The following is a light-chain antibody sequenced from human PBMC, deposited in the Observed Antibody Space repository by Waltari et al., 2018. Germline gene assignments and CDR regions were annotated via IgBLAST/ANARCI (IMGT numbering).Light chain of an antibody. V-gene: IGKV4-1*01. CDR2: LAS. J-gene: IGKJ5*01. CDR3: QQYYVPPLT. CDR1: QSVLYSSNNKNY. Sequence: DIVMTQSPDSLAVSLGVRATINCKSSQSVLYSSNNKNYLAWYQQKPGQTPKLLIYLASTRESGVPDRFSGSGSGTDFTLTISSLQAEDVAVYYCQQYYVPPLTFGQGTRLEIK.